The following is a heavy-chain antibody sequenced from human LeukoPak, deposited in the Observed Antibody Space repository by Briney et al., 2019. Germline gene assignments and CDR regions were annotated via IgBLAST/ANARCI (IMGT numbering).Heavy chain of an antibody. D-gene: IGHD5-18*01. CDR3: ARARSSYGYGDAFDI. V-gene: IGHV3-30*04. J-gene: IGHJ3*02. CDR1: GFTXSTYA. CDR2: ISYDGSSK. Sequence: ASGFTXSTYAMHWVRQAPGKGLEWVAVISYDGSSKYYADSVKGRFTISRENSKNTLYLQMNSLRAEDTAVYYCARARSSYGYGDAFDIWGQGTMVTVSS.